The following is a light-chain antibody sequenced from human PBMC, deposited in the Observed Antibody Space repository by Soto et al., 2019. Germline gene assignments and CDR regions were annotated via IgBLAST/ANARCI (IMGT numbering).Light chain of an antibody. Sequence: EIVMTQSPATLSVSPGETATLSCRASQSVAGNLAWYQQKPGQPPRLLIYGVSTRATGVPARFSGSGSETDFSLTIISLQIEDFALYYCQQSNNWPPLTFGGGTKVEIK. J-gene: IGKJ4*01. CDR1: QSVAGN. V-gene: IGKV3-15*01. CDR2: GVS. CDR3: QQSNNWPPLT.